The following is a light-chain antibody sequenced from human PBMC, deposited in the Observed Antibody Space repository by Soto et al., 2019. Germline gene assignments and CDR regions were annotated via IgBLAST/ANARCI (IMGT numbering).Light chain of an antibody. CDR2: EVS. Sequence: QSVLTQPPSASGSPGQSVTISCTGTSNDVGDYNYVSWYQQHPGNAPKLMIYEVSKRPSGVPGRFSGSKSGNTASLTVSGPQAEDEADYYCSSYAGSSTLYVFGTGTKVTVL. CDR3: SSYAGSSTLYV. V-gene: IGLV2-8*01. CDR1: SNDVGDYNY. J-gene: IGLJ1*01.